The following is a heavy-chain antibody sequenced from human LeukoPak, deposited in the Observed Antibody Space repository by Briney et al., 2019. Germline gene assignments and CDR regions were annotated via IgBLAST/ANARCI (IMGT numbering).Heavy chain of an antibody. CDR1: GYTFTSYD. V-gene: IGHV1-18*01. CDR2: ISAYNGNT. J-gene: IGHJ4*02. D-gene: IGHD6-13*01. Sequence: ASVKVSCKASGYTFTSYDINWVRQAPGQGLEWMGWISAYNGNTNYAQKLQGRVTMTTDTSTSTAHMELRSLRFDDTAVYYCARGSGYTSSWYKDYWGQGTLVTVSS. CDR3: ARGSGYTSSWYKDY.